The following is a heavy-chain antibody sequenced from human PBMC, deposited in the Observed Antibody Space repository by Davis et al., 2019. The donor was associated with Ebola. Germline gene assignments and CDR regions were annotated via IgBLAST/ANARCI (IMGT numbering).Heavy chain of an antibody. CDR1: GGTFSSYA. D-gene: IGHD3-3*01. CDR2: IIPIFGTA. Sequence: SVKVSCKASGGTFSSYAISWVRQAPGQGLEWMGGIIPIFGTANYAQKFQGRVTITADESTSTAYMELSSLRSEDTAVYYCASMYDFWSGQPIGYYFDYWGQGTLVTVSS. CDR3: ASMYDFWSGQPIGYYFDY. J-gene: IGHJ4*02. V-gene: IGHV1-69*13.